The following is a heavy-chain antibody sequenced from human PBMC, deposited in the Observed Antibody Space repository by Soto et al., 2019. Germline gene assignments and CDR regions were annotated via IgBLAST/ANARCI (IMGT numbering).Heavy chain of an antibody. CDR3: AKDPAYYDFWSGPRFDP. CDR2: ISGSGGST. V-gene: IGHV3-23*01. D-gene: IGHD3-3*01. J-gene: IGHJ5*02. Sequence: GGSLRLSCAASGFTFSSYAMSWVRQAPGKGLEWVSAISGSGGSTYYADSVKGRFTISRDNSENTLYLQMNSLRAEDTAVYYCAKDPAYYDFWSGPRFDPWGQGTLVTVSS. CDR1: GFTFSSYA.